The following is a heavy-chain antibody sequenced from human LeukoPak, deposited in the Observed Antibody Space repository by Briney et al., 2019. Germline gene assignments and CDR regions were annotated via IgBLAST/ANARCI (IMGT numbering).Heavy chain of an antibody. CDR2: ITPMFGTA. Sequence: ASVKVSCKASGGSFSSYAISWVRQAPGQGLEWMGGITPMFGTANYAQKFQGRVTITADESTSTAYMELSSLRSEDTAVYYCAESRDGYNNFDYWGQGTLVTVSS. D-gene: IGHD5-24*01. J-gene: IGHJ4*02. CDR3: AESRDGYNNFDY. CDR1: GGSFSSYA. V-gene: IGHV1-69*13.